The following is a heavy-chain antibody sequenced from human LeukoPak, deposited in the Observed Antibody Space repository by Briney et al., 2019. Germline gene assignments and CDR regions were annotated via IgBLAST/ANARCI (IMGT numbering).Heavy chain of an antibody. D-gene: IGHD2-2*01. CDR1: GFTFSAYT. CDR2: INHSGST. CDR3: ARDEGIPAQFDY. Sequence: GSLRLSCSASGFTFSAYTMNWVRQAPGQGLEWIGEINHSGSTNYNPSLKSRVTMSMDTSRNQFSLKLRSVTAADTAIYYCARDEGIPAQFDYWGQGALVTVSS. V-gene: IGHV4-34*01. J-gene: IGHJ4*02.